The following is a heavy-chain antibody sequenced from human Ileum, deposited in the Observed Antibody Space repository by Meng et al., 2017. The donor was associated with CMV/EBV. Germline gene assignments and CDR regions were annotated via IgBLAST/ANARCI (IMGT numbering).Heavy chain of an antibody. CDR1: GDSNKDYF. CDR3: ARWGSGMSPTADCFDP. D-gene: IGHD2-15*01. CDR2: IYSNGAT. J-gene: IGHJ5*02. V-gene: IGHV4-4*07. Sequence: GHPPASVPVLVEPSETMAPLLTVSGDSNKDYFVTWIRQPAGKGLESIGRIYSNGATNHNPSLQSRVTMSIDTSKNQFSLKVTSVTAADTAVYYCARWGSGMSPTADCFDPWGQGTLVTVSS.